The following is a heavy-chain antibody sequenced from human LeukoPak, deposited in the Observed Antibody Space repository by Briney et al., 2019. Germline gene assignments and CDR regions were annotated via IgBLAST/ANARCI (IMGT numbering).Heavy chain of an antibody. CDR2: IIPIFGTA. J-gene: IGHJ4*02. CDR1: GGTFSSYA. CDR3: ASGGFGIVVVPAASLSDY. Sequence: GSSVKVSCKASGGTFSSYAISWVRQAPGQGLEWMGGIIPIFGTANYAQKFQGGGTITADESTSTAYMELSSLRSEDTAVYYCASGGFGIVVVPAASLSDYWGQGTLVTVSS. D-gene: IGHD2-2*01. V-gene: IGHV1-69*01.